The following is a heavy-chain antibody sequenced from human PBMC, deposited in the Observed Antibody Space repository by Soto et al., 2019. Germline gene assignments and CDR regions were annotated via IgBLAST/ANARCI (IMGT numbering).Heavy chain of an antibody. D-gene: IGHD2-2*01. V-gene: IGHV3-13*01. CDR2: IGSAGDT. J-gene: IGHJ6*02. Sequence: GGSRRLSWAASGFTFSSYDMHGVRQVTGKGLEWVSGIGSAGDTYYPGSVKGRFTISRENAKNSLYLQMNSLRAGDTAVYYCARGGTSSTANGMDVWGQGTTVTVSS. CDR3: ARGGTSSTANGMDV. CDR1: GFTFSSYD.